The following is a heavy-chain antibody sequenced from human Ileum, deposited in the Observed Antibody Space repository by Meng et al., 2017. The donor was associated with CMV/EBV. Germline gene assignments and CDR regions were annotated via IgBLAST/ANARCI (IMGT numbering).Heavy chain of an antibody. Sequence: GQLQESGPGLVRPSETLSPACTVSGGSISSYYWSLIRQPAGKGLEWIGRIYTSGSTNYNPSLKRRVTMSVDTSKNQFSLKLSSVTAADTAVYYCARADDSSGYCFDYWGQGTLVTVSS. V-gene: IGHV4-4*07. CDR3: ARADDSSGYCFDY. CDR1: GGSISSYY. CDR2: IYTSGST. J-gene: IGHJ4*02. D-gene: IGHD3-22*01.